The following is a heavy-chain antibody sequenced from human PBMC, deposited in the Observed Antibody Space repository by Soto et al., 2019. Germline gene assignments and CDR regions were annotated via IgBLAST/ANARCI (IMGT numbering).Heavy chain of an antibody. CDR2: INHSGST. CDR3: ARGLRGDNTVDY. Sequence: QVQLQRWGAGLLKPSETLSLTCAVYGGSFSGYYWSWIRQPPGKGLEWIGEINHSGSTNYNPSLKSRVTISVDTSKNQFSLKLSSVTAADTAVYYCARGLRGDNTVDYWGQGTLVTVSS. V-gene: IGHV4-34*01. CDR1: GGSFSGYY. D-gene: IGHD2-21*02. J-gene: IGHJ4*02.